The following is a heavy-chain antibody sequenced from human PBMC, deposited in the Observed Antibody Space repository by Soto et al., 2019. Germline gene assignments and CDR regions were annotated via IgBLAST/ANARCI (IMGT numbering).Heavy chain of an antibody. CDR3: AKGPTAYSSSSGLYCQH. CDR2: ISYDGSNK. Sequence: QVQLVESGGGVVQPGRSLRLSCAASGFTFSSYGMHWVRQAPGKGLEWVAVISYDGSNKYYADSVKGRFTISRDNSKNTMYLQMNSLRAEDTAVYYCAKGPTAYSSSSGLYCQHWGQGTLVTVSS. CDR1: GFTFSSYG. V-gene: IGHV3-30*18. D-gene: IGHD6-13*01. J-gene: IGHJ1*01.